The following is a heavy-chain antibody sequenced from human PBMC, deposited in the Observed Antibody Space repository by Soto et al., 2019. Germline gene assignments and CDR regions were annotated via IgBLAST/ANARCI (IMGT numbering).Heavy chain of an antibody. CDR3: ARDEGIDF. V-gene: IGHV3-7*03. J-gene: IGHJ4*02. CDR2: IKPDGGTQ. CDR1: GFTFTLYW. Sequence: GGSLRLSFAAPGFTFTLYWMSWVRQAPGKGLEWVANIKPDGGTQYYVDSVKGRFTISRDNAKNSLYLRMNNLRPDDTAVYYCARDEGIDFWGQGTLVTVSS.